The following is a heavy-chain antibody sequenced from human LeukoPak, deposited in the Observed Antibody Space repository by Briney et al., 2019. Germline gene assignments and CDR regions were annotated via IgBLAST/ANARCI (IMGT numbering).Heavy chain of an antibody. CDR3: ARGGLLWFGERWFDP. CDR1: GGSITNSSYY. V-gene: IGHV4-39*01. Sequence: SETLSLTCTVSGGSITNSSYYWGWIRQPPGKGLEWIGSLYYSGSTYYNPSLKSRVTISVDTSKNQFSLKVSSVTAADTAVYYCARGGLLWFGERWFDPWGQGTLVTVSS. J-gene: IGHJ5*02. D-gene: IGHD3-10*01. CDR2: LYYSGST.